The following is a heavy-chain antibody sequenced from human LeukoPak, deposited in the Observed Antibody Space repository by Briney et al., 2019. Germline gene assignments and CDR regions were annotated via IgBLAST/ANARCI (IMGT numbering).Heavy chain of an antibody. V-gene: IGHV4-34*01. CDR3: ATKSITIFGVVFDY. CDR1: GGSFSGYY. CDR2: INHSGST. D-gene: IGHD3-3*01. Sequence: SETLSLTCAVYGGSFSGYYWSWIRQPPGKGLEWIGEINHSGSTNYNPSLKSRVTISVDTSKNQFSLKLSSVTAADTAVYYCATKSITIFGVVFDYWGQGTLVTVSS. J-gene: IGHJ4*02.